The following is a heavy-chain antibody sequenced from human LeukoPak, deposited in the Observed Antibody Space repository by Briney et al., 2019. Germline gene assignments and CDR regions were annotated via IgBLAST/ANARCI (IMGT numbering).Heavy chain of an antibody. J-gene: IGHJ5*02. CDR1: GFTVSSNY. V-gene: IGHV3-66*02. CDR3: ASERVVPAATWFDP. Sequence: GGSLRLSCAASGFTVSSNYMSWVRQAPGKGLEWVSVIYSGGSTYYADSVKGRFTISRDNSKNTLYLQMNSLRAEDTAVYYCASERVVPAATWFDPWGQGTLVTVSS. D-gene: IGHD2-2*01. CDR2: IYSGGST.